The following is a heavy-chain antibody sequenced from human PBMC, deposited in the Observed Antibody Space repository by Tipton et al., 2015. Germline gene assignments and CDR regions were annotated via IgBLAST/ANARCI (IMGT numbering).Heavy chain of an antibody. D-gene: IGHD3-9*01. CDR3: ACQDYDILTRDYQTVDY. Sequence: PGLVKPSETLSLRCTVSNGSISTYYWGWIRQPPGKGLEWIGSISHSGNTYYNPSLKSRVTISVDTSKNQFSLRVRSVTAADTAVYYCACQDYDILTRDYQTVDYWGQETLVTVSS. J-gene: IGHJ4*02. V-gene: IGHV4-38-2*02. CDR2: ISHSGNT. CDR1: NGSISTYY.